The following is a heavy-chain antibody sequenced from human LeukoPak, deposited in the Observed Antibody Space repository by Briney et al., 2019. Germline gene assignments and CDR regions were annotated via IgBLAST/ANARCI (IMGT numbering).Heavy chain of an antibody. CDR2: ISGDGSAK. J-gene: IGHJ5*02. CDR1: GFTFSTYW. V-gene: IGHV3-74*01. CDR3: TRRVSATRWFDP. Sequence: GGSLRLSCAASGFTFSTYWMHWVRQAPGKGLVWVSRISGDGSAKIYADSVKGRFTISRDNAENTMYLQMNSLTVEDTAVYYCTRRVSATRWFDPWGQGTLVTVSS. D-gene: IGHD2-15*01.